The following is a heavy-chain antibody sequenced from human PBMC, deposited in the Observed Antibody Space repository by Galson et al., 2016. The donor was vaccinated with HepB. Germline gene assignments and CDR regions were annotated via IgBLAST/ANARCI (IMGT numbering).Heavy chain of an antibody. CDR3: ARRSRITVFGVTIINYYIMDV. Sequence: ETLSLTCAVSNGSISSSKWWSWVRQPPGEGLEWIGEIYHNGSTNYNPSLKGRVTISLDRSKNHFSLKVSSVTAADTAVYFCARRSRITVFGVTIINYYIMDVWGQGTTVTVSS. CDR2: IYHNGST. CDR1: NGSISSSKW. V-gene: IGHV4-4*01. D-gene: IGHD3-3*01. J-gene: IGHJ6*02.